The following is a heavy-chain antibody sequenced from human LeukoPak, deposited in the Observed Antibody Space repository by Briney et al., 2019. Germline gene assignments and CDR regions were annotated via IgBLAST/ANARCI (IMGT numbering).Heavy chain of an antibody. CDR1: GYTFTSYD. J-gene: IGHJ4*02. CDR3: ALSLFYYNSSGYYPFDY. Sequence: ASVKVSCEASGYTFTSYDINWVRRATGQGLEWMGWMNPNSGNTGYAQKFQGRVTMTRNNYISTAYMELSSLRSEDTAVYYCALSLFYYNSSGYYPFDYWGQGTLVTVSS. V-gene: IGHV1-8*01. D-gene: IGHD3-22*01. CDR2: MNPNSGNT.